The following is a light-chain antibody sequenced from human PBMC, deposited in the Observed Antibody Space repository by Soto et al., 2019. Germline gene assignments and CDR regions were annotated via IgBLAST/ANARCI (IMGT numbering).Light chain of an antibody. CDR2: EVS. CDR3: ISFTTSSISYV. V-gene: IGLV2-14*02. Sequence: QSALTQPASVSGSPGQSITISCTGTSSDVGNYNLVSWYQQHPGKAPKLMIFEVSNRPSGVSNRFSGSKSGNTASLTISGLQAEDEADYYCISFTTSSISYVFGTGTKVTVL. CDR1: SSDVGNYNL. J-gene: IGLJ1*01.